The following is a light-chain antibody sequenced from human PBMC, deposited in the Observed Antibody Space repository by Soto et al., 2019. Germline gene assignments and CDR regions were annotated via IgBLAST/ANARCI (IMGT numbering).Light chain of an antibody. V-gene: IGKV1-39*01. J-gene: IGKJ1*01. CDR3: RQSYSTPRT. CDR2: AAS. CDR1: RSITNY. Sequence: DIQMTQSPSSLSAFVGDRVTITCRASRSITNYLNWYQQKPGRAPKLLIYAASRLQGGVPSRFSGSGSGTDFTLTFSSLQPEDSATYYCRQSYSTPRTFGQGTKVEIK.